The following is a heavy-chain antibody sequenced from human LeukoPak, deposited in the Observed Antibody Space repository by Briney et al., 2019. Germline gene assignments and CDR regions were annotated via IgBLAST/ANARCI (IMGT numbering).Heavy chain of an antibody. D-gene: IGHD3-3*01. V-gene: IGHV3-23*01. CDR1: GFTFSSYA. J-gene: IGHJ6*02. CDR3: AKDSEYYDFWSGYYPYYYYGMDV. Sequence: GGSLRLSCAASGFTFSSYAMSWVRQAPGKGLEWVSAISGSGGSTYYADSVKGRFTISRDNSKNTLYLQMNSLRAEDTAVYYCAKDSEYYDFWSGYYPYYYYGMDVWGQGTTVTVSS. CDR2: ISGSGGST.